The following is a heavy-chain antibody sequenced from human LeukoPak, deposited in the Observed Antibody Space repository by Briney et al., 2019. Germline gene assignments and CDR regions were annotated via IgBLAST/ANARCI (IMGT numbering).Heavy chain of an antibody. CDR1: GGSFSGYY. V-gene: IGHV4-34*01. CDR2: INHSGST. CDR3: ARYRSNYYYGMDV. J-gene: IGHJ6*02. D-gene: IGHD3-16*02. Sequence: SETLSLTCAVYGGSFSGYYWSWIRQPPGKGLEWIGEINHSGSTNYNPSLKSRVTISVDTSKNQFSLKLSSVTAADTAVYYCARYRSNYYYGMDVWGQGTTVTVSS.